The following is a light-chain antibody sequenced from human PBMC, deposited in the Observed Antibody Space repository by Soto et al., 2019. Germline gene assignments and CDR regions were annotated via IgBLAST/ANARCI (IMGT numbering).Light chain of an antibody. CDR1: QSVGTY. V-gene: IGKV3-15*01. CDR3: QQYNDWPRT. CDR2: GAS. J-gene: IGKJ1*01. Sequence: EIVMTQSPATLSVSPGERATLSCRASQSVGTYLAWYQQKPGQAPRLLIYGASTRAAGISPRFSGGGSGTEFTLTISSVQSEDFAVYYCQQYNDWPRTFGQATKVGIK.